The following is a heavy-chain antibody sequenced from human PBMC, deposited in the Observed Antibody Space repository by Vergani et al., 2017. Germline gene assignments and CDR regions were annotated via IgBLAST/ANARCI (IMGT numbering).Heavy chain of an antibody. Sequence: QLQLQQSGPGLVKPSETLFLTCTVSADSISSGSYYWGWIRQPPGKSLEWIGSIYYSGLTYYNPSLKSRVAISVDTSKNPFSLQVTSVTAADTAVYFCARQRPGSGWSPGDFDDWGQGILVTVSS. V-gene: IGHV4-39*01. CDR3: ARQRPGSGWSPGDFDD. D-gene: IGHD6-19*01. J-gene: IGHJ4*02. CDR1: ADSISSGSYY. CDR2: IYYSGLT.